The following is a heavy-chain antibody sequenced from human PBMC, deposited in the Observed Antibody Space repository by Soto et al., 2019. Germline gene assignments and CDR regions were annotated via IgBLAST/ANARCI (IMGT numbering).Heavy chain of an antibody. J-gene: IGHJ4*02. Sequence: PGGSLRLSCAASGFSFSSSWMNWVRQAPGKGLERVADIKEDGSEKYYVDSLKGRFTISRDNAKNSLYLQMNSLRAEDTAVYYCARGDYYDRRFDSWGQGTMVTVYS. CDR2: IKEDGSEK. V-gene: IGHV3-7*03. D-gene: IGHD3-22*01. CDR1: GFSFSSSW. CDR3: ARGDYYDRRFDS.